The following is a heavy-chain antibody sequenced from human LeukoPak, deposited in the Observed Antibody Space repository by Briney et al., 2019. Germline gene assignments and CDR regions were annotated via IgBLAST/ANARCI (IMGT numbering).Heavy chain of an antibody. D-gene: IGHD3-3*01. CDR3: ARDRYYDFWSGYRNSRTNNAFDI. CDR1: GYTFTGYY. J-gene: IGHJ3*02. V-gene: IGHV1-2*02. CDR2: INPNSGGT. Sequence: PWASVKVSCKASGYTFTGYYMHWVRQAPGQGLEWMGWINPNSGGTNYAQKFQGRVTMTRDTSISTAYMELSRLRSDDTAVYYCARDRYYDFWSGYRNSRTNNAFDIWGQGTIVTVSS.